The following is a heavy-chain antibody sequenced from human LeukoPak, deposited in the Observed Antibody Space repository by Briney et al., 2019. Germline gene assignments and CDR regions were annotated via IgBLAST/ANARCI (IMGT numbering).Heavy chain of an antibody. J-gene: IGHJ6*04. Sequence: AGGSLRLSCAASGFTFSSYDMHWVRQATGKGLEWVSAIGTAGDTYYPGSVKGRFTISRDNSKNTLYLQMNSLRAEDTAVYYCARYLGYCSGGSCSYYYGMDVWGKGTTVTVSS. CDR1: GFTFSSYD. CDR2: IGTAGDT. D-gene: IGHD2-15*01. V-gene: IGHV3-13*01. CDR3: ARYLGYCSGGSCSYYYGMDV.